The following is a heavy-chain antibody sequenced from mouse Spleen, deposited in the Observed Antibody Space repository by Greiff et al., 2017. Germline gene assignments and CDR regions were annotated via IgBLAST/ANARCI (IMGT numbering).Heavy chain of an antibody. J-gene: IGHJ4*01. D-gene: IGHD2-1*01. CDR2: IHPNSGST. CDR3: ARAPLPYYAMDY. Sequence: QVQLQQSGAELVKPGASVKLSCKASGYTFTSYWMHWVKQRPGQGLEWIGMIHPNSGSTNYNEKFKSKATLTVDKSSSTAYMQLSSLTSEDSAVYYCARAPLPYYAMDYWGQGTSVTVSS. CDR1: GYTFTSYW. V-gene: IGHV1-64*01.